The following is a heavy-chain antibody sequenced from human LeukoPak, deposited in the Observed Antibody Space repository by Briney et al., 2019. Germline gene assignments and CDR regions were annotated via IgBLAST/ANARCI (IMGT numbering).Heavy chain of an antibody. CDR1: GFTFSSYW. CDR3: ARQHSVIAVAVEP. Sequence: GGSLRLSCAASGFTFSSYWMHWVRHAPGKGLVWVSRINSDGSSTSYADSVKGRFTISRDNAKNTLYLQMNSLRVEDTAVYYCARQHSVIAVAVEPWGQGTLVTVSS. CDR2: INSDGSST. V-gene: IGHV3-74*01. D-gene: IGHD6-19*01. J-gene: IGHJ5*02.